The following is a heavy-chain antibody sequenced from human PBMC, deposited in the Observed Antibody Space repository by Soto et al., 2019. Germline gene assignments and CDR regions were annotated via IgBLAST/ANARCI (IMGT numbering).Heavy chain of an antibody. V-gene: IGHV3-23*01. CDR3: EKFLAATSRKGTYGMEV. J-gene: IGHJ6*02. CDR1: GLTSSDSA. D-gene: IGHD2-15*01. Sequence: EVQLLESGGGLVQPGGSLRLSCAASGLTSSDSAMSWVRQAPGKGLEWVSAISGAGGSTYSADSVKGRFTISRDNFKQMMYMQMDSLRVEDTTVYYCEKFLAATSRKGTYGMEVWGQGIKLIVSS. CDR2: ISGAGGST.